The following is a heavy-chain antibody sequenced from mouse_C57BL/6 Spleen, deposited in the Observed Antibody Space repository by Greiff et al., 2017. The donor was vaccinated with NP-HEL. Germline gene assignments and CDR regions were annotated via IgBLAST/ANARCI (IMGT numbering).Heavy chain of an antibody. Sequence: EVQLQQSGPELVKPGASVKISCKASGYTFTDYYMNWVKQSHGKSLEWIGDINPNNGGTSYNQKFKGKATLTVDKSSSTAYLELRSLTSEDSAVYDCARSWALFDYWGQGTTLTVSS. J-gene: IGHJ2*01. CDR3: ARSWALFDY. CDR1: GYTFTDYY. V-gene: IGHV1-26*01. D-gene: IGHD4-1*01. CDR2: INPNNGGT.